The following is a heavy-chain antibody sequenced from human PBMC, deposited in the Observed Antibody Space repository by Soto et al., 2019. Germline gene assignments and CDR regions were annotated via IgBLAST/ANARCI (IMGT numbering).Heavy chain of an antibody. D-gene: IGHD3-22*01. CDR3: ARALPYDSSGYDFDY. J-gene: IGHJ4*02. Sequence: ASLKVSCKASGYTFTSYAMHWVRQAPGQRLEWMGWINAGNGNTKYSQKFQGRVTITRDTSASTAYMELSSLRSEDTAVYYCARALPYDSSGYDFDYWGQGTLVTVSS. CDR1: GYTFTSYA. V-gene: IGHV1-3*01. CDR2: INAGNGNT.